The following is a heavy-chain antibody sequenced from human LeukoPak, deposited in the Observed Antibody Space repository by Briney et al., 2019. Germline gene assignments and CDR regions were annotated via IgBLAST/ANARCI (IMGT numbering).Heavy chain of an antibody. CDR3: TRPAVNCDY. CDR1: GFTFSGSA. CDR2: IRSKANSYAT. V-gene: IGHV3-73*01. D-gene: IGHD4-17*01. J-gene: IGHJ4*02. Sequence: GGSLRLSCAASGFTFSGSAMHWVRQASGKGLEWVGRIRSKANSYATAYAASVKGRFTISRDDSKNTAYLQMNSLKTEDTAVYYCTRPAVNCDYWGQGTLVTVSS.